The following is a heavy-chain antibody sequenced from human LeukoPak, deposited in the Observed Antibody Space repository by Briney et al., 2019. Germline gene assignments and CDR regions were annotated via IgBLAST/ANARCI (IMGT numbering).Heavy chain of an antibody. CDR2: INRDESRT. Sequence: PGGSLRLSCAASGFTFSSHWMHWVRQAPGKGLVWVSRINRDESRTSYADSVKGRFTISRDIAKNTLYLQVNSLRAEDTAVYYCAREASIYYNMDVWGKGTTVTVSS. D-gene: IGHD2/OR15-2a*01. V-gene: IGHV3-74*01. J-gene: IGHJ6*03. CDR1: GFTFSSHW. CDR3: AREASIYYNMDV.